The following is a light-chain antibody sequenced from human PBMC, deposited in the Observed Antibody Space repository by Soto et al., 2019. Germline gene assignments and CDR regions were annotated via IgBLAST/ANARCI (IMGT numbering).Light chain of an antibody. J-gene: IGKJ2*01. Sequence: EIVMTQSPATLSVSPGERATLSCRASQSVSSNFAWYQQKPGQAPRLLIYGASTRATGIPARFSGSGSRTEFTLTISSLQSEDFAVYYCQQYNNWPTYTFGQGTKLEIK. CDR2: GAS. V-gene: IGKV3-15*01. CDR1: QSVSSN. CDR3: QQYNNWPTYT.